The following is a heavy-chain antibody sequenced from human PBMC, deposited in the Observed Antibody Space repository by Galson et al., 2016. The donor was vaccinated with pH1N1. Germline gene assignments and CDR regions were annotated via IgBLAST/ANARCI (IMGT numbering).Heavy chain of an antibody. Sequence: SLRLSCAASGFPFSSCAMHWVRQAPGKGLAWVAVVSYDGKNKYLADSVKGRFTISRDNSKNTLYLQMNSLRAEDTAVYYCAKGGRVGVQGYYYALDVWGQGTAVTVSS. CDR1: GFPFSSCA. CDR3: AKGGRVGVQGYYYALDV. D-gene: IGHD2-2*01. J-gene: IGHJ6*02. V-gene: IGHV3-30*04. CDR2: VSYDGKNK.